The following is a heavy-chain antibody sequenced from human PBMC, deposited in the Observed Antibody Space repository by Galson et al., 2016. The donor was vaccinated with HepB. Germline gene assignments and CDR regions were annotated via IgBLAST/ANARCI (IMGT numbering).Heavy chain of an antibody. Sequence: ETLSLTCAVYGGSFRGFYWSWIRQPPGKGLEWIGEINHSGSTNYNPSLKSRLTMSVDRSKNQFSLKLNSVTAADTALYFCTREAPGDYFDYWGQGVLVTVST. CDR1: GGSFRGFY. CDR2: INHSGST. CDR3: TREAPGDYFDY. V-gene: IGHV4-34*01. J-gene: IGHJ4*02.